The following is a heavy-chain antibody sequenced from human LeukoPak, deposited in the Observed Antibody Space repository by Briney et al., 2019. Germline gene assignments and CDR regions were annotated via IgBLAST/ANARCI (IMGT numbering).Heavy chain of an antibody. J-gene: IGHJ3*02. CDR1: GGSISSYY. CDR3: ARPKVFGDYQGVFAI. Sequence: KPSETLSLTCTVSGGSISSYYWTWIRQSPGKGLEWIGFFHHSGSTNHNPSLKSRVTISADTSNNHFSLKLTSLTAADTAVYFCARPKVFGDYQGVFAIWGQGTMVTVSS. D-gene: IGHD4-17*01. CDR2: FHHSGST. V-gene: IGHV4-59*08.